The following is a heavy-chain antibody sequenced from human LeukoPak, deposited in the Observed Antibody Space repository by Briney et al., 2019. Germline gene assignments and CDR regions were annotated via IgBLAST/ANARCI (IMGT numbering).Heavy chain of an antibody. CDR3: AREFWSGSYSDK. CDR2: IYYSGST. Sequence: SETLSLTCTVSGDSISSGNYYWTWIRQPPGKGLEWIGYIYYSGSTFYNPSLTSRVTISVDTSKNEFSLKLSSVTAADTAVYYCAREFWSGSYSDKWGQGTLVTVSS. V-gene: IGHV4-30-4*01. D-gene: IGHD3-3*01. CDR1: GDSISSGNYY. J-gene: IGHJ4*02.